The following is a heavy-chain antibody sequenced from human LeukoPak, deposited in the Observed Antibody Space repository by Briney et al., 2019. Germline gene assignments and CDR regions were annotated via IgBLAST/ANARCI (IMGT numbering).Heavy chain of an antibody. CDR3: ARVKEYSYGTFDY. CDR2: IYYSGST. Sequence: TSETLSLTCTVSGGSISSSSYYWGWIRQPPGKGLEWIGSIYYSGSTYYNPSLKSRVTISVDTSKNQFSLKLSSVTAADTAVYYCARVKEYSYGTFDYWGQGTLVTVSS. CDR1: GGSISSSSYY. J-gene: IGHJ4*02. V-gene: IGHV4-39*07. D-gene: IGHD5-18*01.